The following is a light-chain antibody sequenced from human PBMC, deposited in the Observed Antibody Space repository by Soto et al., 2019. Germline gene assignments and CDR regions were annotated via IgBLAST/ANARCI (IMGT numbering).Light chain of an antibody. CDR3: QQSYSTPRIT. CDR1: RSLSSY. Sequence: DIQMTQYPSSLSASVGDRVTITCRASRSLSSYLNLYHQKPGRAPMLMISAASSLQSGVPSRFSGSGSGTDFTLTISSLQPEDFATYYCQQSYSTPRITFGQGKRLEIK. J-gene: IGKJ5*01. CDR2: AAS. V-gene: IGKV1-39*01.